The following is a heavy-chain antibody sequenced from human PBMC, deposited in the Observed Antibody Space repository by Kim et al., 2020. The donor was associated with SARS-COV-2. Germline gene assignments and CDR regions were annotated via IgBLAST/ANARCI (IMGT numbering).Heavy chain of an antibody. CDR3: AKVIIEYCSSTSCIYYYYYGMDV. Sequence: GGSLRLSCAASGFTFSSYAMSWVRQAPGKGLEWVSAISGSGGSTYYADSVKGRFTISRDNSKNTLYLQMNSLRAEDTAVYYCAKVIIEYCSSTSCIYYYYYGMDVWGQGTTVTVSS. V-gene: IGHV3-23*01. CDR2: ISGSGGST. D-gene: IGHD2-2*01. CDR1: GFTFSSYA. J-gene: IGHJ6*02.